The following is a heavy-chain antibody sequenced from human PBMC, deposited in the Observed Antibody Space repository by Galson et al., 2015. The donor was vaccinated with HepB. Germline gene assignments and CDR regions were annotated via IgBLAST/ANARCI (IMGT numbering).Heavy chain of an antibody. Sequence: SVKVSCKASGSNFTNYGIHWVRQAPGQGLEWIGWIHPEFGDSHIPQRLQGRVIITADTSSTTAYMEMRSLRFDDTGLYFCAREAVAGIFYFGAWGQRTLVSVPS. V-gene: IGHV1-18*04. CDR1: GSNFTNYG. CDR2: IHPEFGDS. CDR3: AREAVAGIFYFGA. J-gene: IGHJ5*02. D-gene: IGHD6-19*01.